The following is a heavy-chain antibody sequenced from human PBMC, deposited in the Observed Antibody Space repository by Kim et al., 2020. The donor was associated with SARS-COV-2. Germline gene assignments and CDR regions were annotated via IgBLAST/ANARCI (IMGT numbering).Heavy chain of an antibody. Sequence: GGSLRLSCAASGFTFGDYAMHWVRQGPGKGLEWVSGISWNSGSIGYADSVKGRFTISRDNAKNSLYLQMNSLRAEDTALYYCAKVTATDQPYYYYYAMDVWGQGTTVTVSS. CDR1: GFTFGDYA. V-gene: IGHV3-9*01. CDR3: AKVTATDQPYYYYYAMDV. CDR2: ISWNSGSI. D-gene: IGHD1-26*01. J-gene: IGHJ6*02.